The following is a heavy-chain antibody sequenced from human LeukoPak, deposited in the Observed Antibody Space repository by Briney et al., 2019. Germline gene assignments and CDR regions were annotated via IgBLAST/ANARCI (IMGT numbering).Heavy chain of an antibody. CDR3: ATGPDWNYFY. J-gene: IGHJ4*02. D-gene: IGHD1-7*01. CDR1: GFTFSTYS. CDR2: ISSGSYYM. V-gene: IGHV3-21*01. Sequence: GGSLRLSCAASGFTFSTYSMNWVRQAPGKGLEWVSSISSGSYYMYFADSVKGRFTVSRDNAKNSLYLQMNSLRAEDTAVYYCATGPDWNYFYWGQGTQVTVSS.